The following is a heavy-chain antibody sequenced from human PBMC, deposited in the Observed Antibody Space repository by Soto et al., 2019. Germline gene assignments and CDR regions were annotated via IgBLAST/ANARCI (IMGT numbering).Heavy chain of an antibody. CDR1: GFTFSSYG. CDR3: ARGQAVAAGIWAFDI. D-gene: IGHD6-13*01. Sequence: PGGSLRLSCAASGFTFSSYGMHWVRQAPGKGLEWVAVIWYDGSNKYYADSVKGRFTISRDNSKNTLYLQMNSLRAEDTAVYYCARGQAVAAGIWAFDIWGQGTMVTVSS. V-gene: IGHV3-33*01. CDR2: IWYDGSNK. J-gene: IGHJ3*02.